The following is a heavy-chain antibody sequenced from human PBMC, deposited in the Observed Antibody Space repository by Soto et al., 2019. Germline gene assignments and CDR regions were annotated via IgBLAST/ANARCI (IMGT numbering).Heavy chain of an antibody. CDR3: ARASSSSPAADY. D-gene: IGHD6-6*01. J-gene: IGHJ4*02. CDR2: IYDSESA. Sequence: SETLSLTCSVSGESINSGGYYWSWIRHHPGKGLEWIGYIYDSESAYYNPSLKSRVTISMDTSKNHFAMRLSSVTAADTAVYYGARASSSSPAADYWGKGTQVTVPS. CDR1: GESINSGGYY. V-gene: IGHV4-31*03.